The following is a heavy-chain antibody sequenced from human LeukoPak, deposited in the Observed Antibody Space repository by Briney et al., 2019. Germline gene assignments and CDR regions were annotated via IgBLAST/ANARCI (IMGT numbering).Heavy chain of an antibody. CDR3: ARGRGYYDSSGYRH. V-gene: IGHV3-30*04. CDR1: GFTFSSYA. CDR2: ISYDGSNK. D-gene: IGHD3-22*01. Sequence: GRSLRLSCAASGFTFSSYAMHWVRQAPGKGLEWVAVISYDGSNKYYADSVKGRFTISRDNSKNTLYLQMNSLRAEDTAVYYCARGRGYYDSSGYRHWGQGTMVTVSS. J-gene: IGHJ3*01.